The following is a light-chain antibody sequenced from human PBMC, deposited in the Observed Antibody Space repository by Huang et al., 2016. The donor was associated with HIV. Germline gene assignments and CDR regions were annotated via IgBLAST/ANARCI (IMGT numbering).Light chain of an antibody. V-gene: IGKV1-17*03. J-gene: IGKJ4*01. CDR1: QGIGNH. CDR2: GAS. Sequence: DLQMTQSPSAMSASVGDRVTITCRASQGIGNHLAWFQQKPGKVPKRLIYGASSLQSGVPSRFSGSGSGTEFTLTISSLQPEDFATYYCLQHNSYPLTFGGGTKVEIK. CDR3: LQHNSYPLT.